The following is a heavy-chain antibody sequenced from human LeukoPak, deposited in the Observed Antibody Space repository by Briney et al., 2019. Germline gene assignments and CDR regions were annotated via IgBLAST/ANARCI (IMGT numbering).Heavy chain of an antibody. Sequence: SETLSLTCTVSGGSISSSSYYWGWIRQPPGKGLEWIGSIYYSGNTNYNPSLKSRVTISVDTSRNQVSLKLTSVTVADTAVYYCATGSGDFDHWGQGTLVTVSS. D-gene: IGHD1-14*01. J-gene: IGHJ4*02. CDR3: ATGSGDFDH. CDR2: IYYSGNT. V-gene: IGHV4-39*07. CDR1: GGSISSSSYY.